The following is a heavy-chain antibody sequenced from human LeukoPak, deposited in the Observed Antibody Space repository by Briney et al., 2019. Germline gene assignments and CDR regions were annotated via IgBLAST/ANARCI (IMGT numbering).Heavy chain of an antibody. CDR3: ASAYSGSLDAFDI. J-gene: IGHJ3*02. Sequence: GESLKISCKSSGYTFITYWIGWVRQMPGKGLEWMGIIYPSDSDSRYSPSFQGQVTISADKSINTAYLQWSSLKASDTAIYYCASAYSGSLDAFDIWGQGTMVTVCS. CDR1: GYTFITYW. CDR2: IYPSDSDS. V-gene: IGHV5-51*01. D-gene: IGHD1-26*01.